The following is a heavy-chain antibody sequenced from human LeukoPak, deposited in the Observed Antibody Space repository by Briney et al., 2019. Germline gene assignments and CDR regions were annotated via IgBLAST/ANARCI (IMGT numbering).Heavy chain of an antibody. Sequence: GGSLRLSCAASGFAFTNAWMSWVRQAPGKGLEWVGRIKSKADGGTSDYAEPVKGRFTISRDDSKNTLYLQMNSLKIEDIAIYYCIIERISRTLADIWGQGTMVTVSS. CDR3: IIERISRTLADI. CDR2: IKSKADGGTS. D-gene: IGHD2/OR15-2a*01. J-gene: IGHJ3*02. V-gene: IGHV3-15*01. CDR1: GFAFTNAW.